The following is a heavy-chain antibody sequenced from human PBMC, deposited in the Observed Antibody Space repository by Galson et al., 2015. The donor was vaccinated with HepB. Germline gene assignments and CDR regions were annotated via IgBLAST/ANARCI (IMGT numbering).Heavy chain of an antibody. CDR1: GFTFSNYW. V-gene: IGHV3-7*01. CDR3: ARAIYGDWGSDAFDI. D-gene: IGHD4-17*01. J-gene: IGHJ3*02. Sequence: SLRLSCAASGFTFSNYWMSWVRQAPGKGLEWVANIKQDRSEKHYVDSVKGRFTISRDNVKNSLYLQMSTLRAEDTAVYYCARAIYGDWGSDAFDIWGQGTMVTVSS. CDR2: IKQDRSEK.